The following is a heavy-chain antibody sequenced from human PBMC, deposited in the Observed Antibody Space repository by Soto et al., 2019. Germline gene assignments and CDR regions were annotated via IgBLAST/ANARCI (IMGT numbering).Heavy chain of an antibody. V-gene: IGHV3-23*01. J-gene: IGHJ6*02. CDR1: GFTFSNNA. CDR2: YSGSGGST. D-gene: IGHD3-3*01. Sequence: EVQLLESGGGLVQPGGSLRLSCAAAGFTFSNNALTWVRQSPGKGLEWVSTYSGSGGSTYYADSVRGRFTFSRDNSKNTLFLQMNSLRVEDTAIYYCARDWTGDTCPCLDVWGQGTTVSVSS. CDR3: ARDWTGDTCPCLDV.